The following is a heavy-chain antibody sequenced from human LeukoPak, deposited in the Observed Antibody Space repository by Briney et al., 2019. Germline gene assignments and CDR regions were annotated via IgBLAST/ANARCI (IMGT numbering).Heavy chain of an antibody. CDR3: SKTYRADP. J-gene: IGHJ5*02. V-gene: IGHV3-23*01. D-gene: IGHD3-16*02. CDR2: ISGSEDRT. CDR1: GFSFNNYA. Sequence: GGSLRLSCVGSGFSFNNYAMSWVRQAPGKGLEWVSGISGSEDRTHHADSVKGRFTISRDHSKNTVFLQMNSLRVDDTAVYYCSKTYRADPWGQGTLVSVSS.